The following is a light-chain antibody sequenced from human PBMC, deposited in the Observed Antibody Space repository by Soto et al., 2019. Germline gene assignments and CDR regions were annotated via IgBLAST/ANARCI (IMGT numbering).Light chain of an antibody. Sequence: EIVLTQSPGPLSLSPGERATLTCTASQSVTSSCLAWYQRKPGQAPRLLIYAASSRATGIPDRFSGSGSGTDFTLTIDGLEPEDFVVYYCQQYGYSPITFGQGTRLEIK. CDR1: QSVTSSC. CDR3: QQYGYSPIT. CDR2: AAS. J-gene: IGKJ5*01. V-gene: IGKV3-20*01.